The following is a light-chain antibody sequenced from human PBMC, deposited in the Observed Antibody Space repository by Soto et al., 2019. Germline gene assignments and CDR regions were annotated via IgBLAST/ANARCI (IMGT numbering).Light chain of an antibody. Sequence: DIQMTQSPSSLSASVGDRVTITCQARQDISNYLNWYQQKPGKAPKLLIYDASNLETGVPSRFSGSGSGTDFTFTISSLQPEDIATYYCQQYDNPPLTFGGGTKVEIK. J-gene: IGKJ4*01. CDR2: DAS. CDR3: QQYDNPPLT. V-gene: IGKV1-33*01. CDR1: QDISNY.